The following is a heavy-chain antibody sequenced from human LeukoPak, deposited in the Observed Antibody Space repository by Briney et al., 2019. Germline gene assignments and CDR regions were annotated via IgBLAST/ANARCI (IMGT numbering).Heavy chain of an antibody. V-gene: IGHV3-53*01. Sequence: GGSLSLSCAASGFTVSSNYMSWVRQAPGKGLEWVSVMYSGGSTYYADSVKGRFTISRDNSKNTLYLQMNSLRAEDTAVYYCARTRRGSYYQYFDYWGQGTLVTVSS. CDR2: MYSGGST. CDR1: GFTVSSNY. D-gene: IGHD1-26*01. J-gene: IGHJ4*02. CDR3: ARTRRGSYYQYFDY.